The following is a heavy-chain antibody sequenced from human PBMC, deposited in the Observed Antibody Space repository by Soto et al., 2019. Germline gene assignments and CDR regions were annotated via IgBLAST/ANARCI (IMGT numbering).Heavy chain of an antibody. CDR2: INPNSGGT. CDR1: GYTFTGYY. V-gene: IGHV1-2*04. J-gene: IGHJ4*02. CDR3: ARVDHCSGGSCYLFDY. Sequence: EASVKVSCKASGYTFTGYYMHWVRQAPGQGLEWMGWINPNSGGTNYAQKFQGWVTMTRDASISTAYMELSRLRSDDTAVYYCARVDHCSGGSCYLFDYWGQGTLVTVSS. D-gene: IGHD2-15*01.